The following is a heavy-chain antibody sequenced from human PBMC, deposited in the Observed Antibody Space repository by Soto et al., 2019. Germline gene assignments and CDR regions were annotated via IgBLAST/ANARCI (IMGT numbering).Heavy chain of an antibody. J-gene: IGHJ4*02. V-gene: IGHV4-4*07. D-gene: IGHD5-12*01. CDR3: ARGSRGYSGYAFDY. Sequence: SETLSLTCTVSGGSISSYYLSWIRQPAGKGLEWIGRIYTSGSTNYNPSLKSRVTMSVDTSKNQFSLKLSSVTAADTAVYYCARGSRGYSGYAFDYWGQGTLVTVYS. CDR2: IYTSGST. CDR1: GGSISSYY.